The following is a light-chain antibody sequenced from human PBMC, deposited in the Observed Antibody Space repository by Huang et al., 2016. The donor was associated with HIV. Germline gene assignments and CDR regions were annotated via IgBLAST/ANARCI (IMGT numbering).Light chain of an antibody. CDR3: QQYNDFRST. CDR2: AAS. J-gene: IGKJ3*01. Sequence: ETVMTQSPVTLSVSPGDRASLSCRASQIVSGHLAGYQQKPGQAPRRLIYAASTMATGCPARFSGSGAGTEFALTISTLQSEDSAVYYCQQYNDFRSTFGPGTRVEIK. V-gene: IGKV3-15*01. CDR1: QIVSGH.